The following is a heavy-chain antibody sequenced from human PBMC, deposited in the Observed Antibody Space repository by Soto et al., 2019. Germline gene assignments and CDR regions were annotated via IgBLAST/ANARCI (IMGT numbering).Heavy chain of an antibody. J-gene: IGHJ6*03. CDR2: INNDGSST. CDR1: GFTFSSYW. D-gene: IGHD6-6*01. CDR3: ARDARYYYMDV. V-gene: IGHV3-74*01. Sequence: EVQLVESGGGLVQPGGSLRLSCSASGFTFSSYWMHWVRQAPGKGLVWVSHINNDGSSTIYADSVRGRFTISSDNAKNTVYLEMNGLRAEDTALYFCARDARYYYMDVWGKGTTVTVSS.